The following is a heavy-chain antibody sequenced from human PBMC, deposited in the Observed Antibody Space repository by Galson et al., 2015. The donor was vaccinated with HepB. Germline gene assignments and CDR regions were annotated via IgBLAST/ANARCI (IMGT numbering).Heavy chain of an antibody. D-gene: IGHD3-22*01. CDR3: VKDHYDSSGYYPESRYFDY. J-gene: IGHJ4*02. CDR1: GFTFSSYA. CDR2: ISSNGGST. V-gene: IGHV3-64D*06. Sequence: SLRLSCAASGFTFSSYAMHWVRQAPGKGLEYVSAISSNGGSTYYADSVKGRFTISRDNSKNTLHLQMSSLRAEDTAVYYCVKDHYDSSGYYPESRYFDYWGQGTLVTVSS.